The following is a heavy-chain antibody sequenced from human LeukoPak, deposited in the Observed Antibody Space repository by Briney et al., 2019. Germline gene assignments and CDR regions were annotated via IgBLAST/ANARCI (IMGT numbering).Heavy chain of an antibody. V-gene: IGHV3-7*01. CDR1: GFTFSSYW. CDR3: ARGPPIVGALGPFDY. J-gene: IGHJ4*02. CDR2: IKQDGSEK. Sequence: GGSLRLSCAASGFTFSSYWMSWVRQAPGKGLEWVANIKQDGSEKYYVDSVKGRFTISRDNAKNSLYLQMNSLRAEDTAVYYCARGPPIVGALGPFDYWGQGTLVTVPS. D-gene: IGHD1-26*01.